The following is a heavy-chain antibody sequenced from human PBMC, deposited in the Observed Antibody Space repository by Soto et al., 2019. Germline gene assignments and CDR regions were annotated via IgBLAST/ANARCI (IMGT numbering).Heavy chain of an antibody. V-gene: IGHV3-48*02. Sequence: PGGSLRLSCAASGFIFSSYGMNWVRQAPGKRLEWVSYISSSSSTIYYADSVKGRFTISRDNAKNSLYLQMNSLRDEDTAVYYCAIIGYCISTRCQAFDYWGQGPLVTVSS. CDR3: AIIGYCISTRCQAFDY. CDR1: GFIFSSYG. J-gene: IGHJ4*02. CDR2: ISSSSSTI. D-gene: IGHD2-2*01.